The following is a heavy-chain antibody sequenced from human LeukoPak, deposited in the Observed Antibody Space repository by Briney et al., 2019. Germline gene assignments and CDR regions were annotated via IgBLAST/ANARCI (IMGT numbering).Heavy chain of an antibody. CDR2: VYFGGST. CDR3: ARLPVYFGKGYFDS. Sequence: SETLSLTCSVSGGSINNRNYYWGWVRQPPGEELEWIGHVYFGGSTFYNPSLKSRLTMSIDTSKDQFSLNINSVAAADTAVYYCARLPVYFGKGYFDSWGRGTLVTVSS. V-gene: IGHV4-39*01. D-gene: IGHD1-14*01. CDR1: GGSINNRNYY. J-gene: IGHJ4*02.